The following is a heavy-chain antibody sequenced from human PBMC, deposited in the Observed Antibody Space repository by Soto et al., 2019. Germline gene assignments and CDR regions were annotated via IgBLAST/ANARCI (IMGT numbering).Heavy chain of an antibody. CDR1: GFTFSGYG. J-gene: IGHJ4*02. CDR3: ARNIRDNSGNYFDY. D-gene: IGHD3-22*01. Sequence: EVPLVESGGGLVQPGGSLRLSCAASGFTFSGYGVNWVRQAPGKGLEWVSYISSSGTIIYADSVKGRFTISRDNAKNSLYLQMNSLRDEDTAVYFCARNIRDNSGNYFDYWGQGTLVTVSS. CDR2: ISSSGTI. V-gene: IGHV3-48*03.